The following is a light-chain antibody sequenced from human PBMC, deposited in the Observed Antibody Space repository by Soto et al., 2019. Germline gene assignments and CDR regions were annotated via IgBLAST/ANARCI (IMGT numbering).Light chain of an antibody. CDR3: QQYNNWPPT. CDR2: GAS. J-gene: IGKJ1*01. CDR1: QSISTN. V-gene: IGKV3-15*01. Sequence: EIVLTQSPDTLSLSPGERATLSCRASQSISTNLAWYQQKPGQAPRLLIYGASTRATGIPARFSGSGSGTEFTLSIGSLQSEDFAVYYCQQYNNWPPTFGQGTKVDIK.